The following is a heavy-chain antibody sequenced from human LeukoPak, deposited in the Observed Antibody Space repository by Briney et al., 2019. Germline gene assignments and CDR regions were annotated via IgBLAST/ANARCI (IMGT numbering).Heavy chain of an antibody. CDR3: ATRVVVVTAILVY. D-gene: IGHD2-21*02. CDR2: IIPIFGTA. J-gene: IGHJ4*02. Sequence: VASVKVSCKASGGTFSSYAISWVRQAPGQGLGWMGGIIPIFGTANYAQKFQGRVTITADESTSTAYMELSSLRSEDTAVYYCATRVVVVTAILVYWGQGTLVTVSS. V-gene: IGHV1-69*13. CDR1: GGTFSSYA.